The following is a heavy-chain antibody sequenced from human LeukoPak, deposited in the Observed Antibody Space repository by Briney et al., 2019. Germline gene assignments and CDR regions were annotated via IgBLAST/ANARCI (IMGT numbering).Heavy chain of an antibody. D-gene: IGHD1-26*01. CDR1: GGSISSYY. V-gene: IGHV4-59*08. CDR3: ARHSAPSGSYSNWFDP. CDR2: IYYSGSS. J-gene: IGHJ5*02. Sequence: PSETLSLTCTVSGGSISSYYWSWIRQPPGKGLEWIGYIYYSGSSNYNPSLKSRVTISVDTSKNQFSLKLSSVTAADTAVYYCARHSAPSGSYSNWFDPWGQGSLVTVSS.